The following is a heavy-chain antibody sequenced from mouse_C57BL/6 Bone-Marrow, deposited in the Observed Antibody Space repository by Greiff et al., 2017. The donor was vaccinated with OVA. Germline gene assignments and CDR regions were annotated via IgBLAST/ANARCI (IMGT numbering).Heavy chain of an antibody. J-gene: IGHJ2*01. CDR1: GFTFSSYG. CDR2: ISSGGSYT. V-gene: IGHV5-6*01. CDR3: AGMREDFDY. Sequence: EVKVVESGGDLVKPGGSLKLSCAASGFTFSSYGMSWVRQTPDKRLEWVATISSGGSYTYYPDSVKGRFTISRDNAKNTLYLQMSSLKSEDTAMYYCAGMREDFDYWGQGTTLTVSS.